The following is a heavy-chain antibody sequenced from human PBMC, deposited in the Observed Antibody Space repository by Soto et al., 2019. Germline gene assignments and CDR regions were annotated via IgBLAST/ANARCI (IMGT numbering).Heavy chain of an antibody. V-gene: IGHV3-11*01. CDR3: AKSTGGTANGMGV. CDR2: ITSSGSGI. CDR1: GFTFSDYD. D-gene: IGHD2-8*02. J-gene: IGHJ6*02. Sequence: PGGSLRLSCAASGFTFSDYDMSWIRQAPGKGLGGVSYITSSGSGIYYADSVKGRFTSSRDNAKKSLYLHMNSLRPEDTALYYCAKSTGGTANGMGVWGQGTTVTVSS.